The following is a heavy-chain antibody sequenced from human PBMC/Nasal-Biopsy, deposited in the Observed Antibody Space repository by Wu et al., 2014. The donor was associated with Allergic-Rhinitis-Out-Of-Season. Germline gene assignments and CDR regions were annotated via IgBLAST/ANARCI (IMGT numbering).Heavy chain of an antibody. V-gene: IGHV3-74*01. J-gene: IGHJ6*02. D-gene: IGHD2-21*02. Sequence: LRLSCAASGFTFSNSAMHWVRQAPGKGLEWVSRVGTDGNRKAYADSVKGRFTLSRDDTKNTLYLQMNNLKVEDTAVYYCVRAYCGGDCSMRNYYYFGMDVWGQGTTVTVSS. CDR3: VRAYCGGDCSMRNYYYFGMDV. CDR1: GFTFSNSA. CDR2: VGTDGNRK.